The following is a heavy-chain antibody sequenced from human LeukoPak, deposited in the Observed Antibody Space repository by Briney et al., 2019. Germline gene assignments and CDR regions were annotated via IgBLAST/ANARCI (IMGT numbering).Heavy chain of an antibody. J-gene: IGHJ4*02. CDR2: IYYSGST. V-gene: IGHV4-59*01. D-gene: IGHD5-24*01. CDR1: GGSISSYY. CDR3: ARGGRDGYNLHFDY. Sequence: SETLSLTCTVSGGSISSYYWSWIRQPPGKGLEWIGYIYYSGSTNYNPSLKSRVTISVDTSKNQFSLKLSSVTAADTAMYYCARGGRDGYNLHFDYWGQGTLVTVSS.